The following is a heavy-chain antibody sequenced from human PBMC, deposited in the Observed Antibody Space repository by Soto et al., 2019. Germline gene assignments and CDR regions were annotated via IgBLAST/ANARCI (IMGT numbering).Heavy chain of an antibody. CDR2: IIPIFGTA. CDR3: ARDRWRTVVVPAAIVSHYYYYMDV. J-gene: IGHJ6*03. V-gene: IGHV1-69*13. Sequence: ASVKVSCKASGGTFSSYAISWVRQAPGQGLEWMGGIIPIFGTANYAQKFQGRVTITADESTSTAYMELSSLRSEDTAVYYCARDRWRTVVVPAAIVSHYYYYMDVWGKGTTVTVSS. D-gene: IGHD2-2*01. CDR1: GGTFSSYA.